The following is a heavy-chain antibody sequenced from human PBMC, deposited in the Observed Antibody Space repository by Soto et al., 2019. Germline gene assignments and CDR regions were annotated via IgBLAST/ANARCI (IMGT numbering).Heavy chain of an antibody. CDR3: ARGLNYYGSGEPDYTYDFGM. CDR1: GGSISSGGYY. CDR2: IYYSGST. J-gene: IGHJ3*02. Sequence: QVQLQESGPGLVKPSQTLSLTCTVSGGSISSGGYYWSLTRQHPGKVLEWIGYIYYSGSTYYNPSLKSRVTISVDTSKNQFSLKLSSVAAAETAVYYCARGLNYYGSGEPDYTYDFGMWGQGTMFTVSS. D-gene: IGHD3-10*01. V-gene: IGHV4-31*03.